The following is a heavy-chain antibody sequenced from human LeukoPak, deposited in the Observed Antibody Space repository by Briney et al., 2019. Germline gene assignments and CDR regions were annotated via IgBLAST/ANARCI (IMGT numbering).Heavy chain of an antibody. CDR2: ISIDGSTT. V-gene: IGHV3-74*01. J-gene: IGHJ4*02. Sequence: GGSLRLSCAASGFTFSNHWMHWVRQAPGKGLVWVSRISIDGSTTNYADSVKGRFTISRDNAKNTLYLQMNSLRAEDTAVYYCARDRGSGSYDYWGQGTLVTVFS. CDR1: GFTFSNHW. D-gene: IGHD1-26*01. CDR3: ARDRGSGSYDY.